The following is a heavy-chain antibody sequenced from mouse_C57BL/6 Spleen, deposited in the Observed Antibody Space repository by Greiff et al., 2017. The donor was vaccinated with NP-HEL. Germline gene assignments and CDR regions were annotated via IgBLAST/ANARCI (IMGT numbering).Heavy chain of an antibody. CDR1: GYSITSGYY. Sequence: EVQLQESGPGLVKPSQSLSLTCSVTGYSITSGYYWNWIRQFPGNKLEWMGYISYDGSNNYNPSLKNRLSITRDTSKNQLFLKLNSVTTEDTATYYCARRGEYDKCYAMDYWGQGTSVTVSS. V-gene: IGHV3-6*01. CDR2: ISYDGSN. D-gene: IGHD2-14*01. J-gene: IGHJ4*01. CDR3: ARRGEYDKCYAMDY.